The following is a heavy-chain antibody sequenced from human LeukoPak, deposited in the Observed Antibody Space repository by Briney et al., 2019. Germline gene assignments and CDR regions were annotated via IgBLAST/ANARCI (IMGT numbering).Heavy chain of an antibody. J-gene: IGHJ4*02. D-gene: IGHD6-19*01. V-gene: IGHV3-66*01. CDR3: ARGLAVAGTGVGY. CDR1: GFTVSSNY. Sequence: GGSLRLSCAASGFTVSSNYMSWVRQAPGKGLEWVSVIYSGGSTYYADSVKGRFTISRDNAKNSLYLQMNSLRAEDTAVYYCARGLAVAGTGVGYWGQGTLVTVSS. CDR2: IYSGGST.